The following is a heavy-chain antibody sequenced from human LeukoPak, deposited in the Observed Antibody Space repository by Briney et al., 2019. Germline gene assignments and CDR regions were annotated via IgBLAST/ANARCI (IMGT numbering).Heavy chain of an antibody. CDR3: AEDYCSSTSCYSDYGVSFHY. Sequence: ASVKVSCKVSGNTLTELSMHWVRQAPGKGLEWMGGFDPEDGETIYAQKFQGRVTITADESTSTAYMELSSLRSEDTAVYYCAEDYCSSTSCYSDYGVSFHYWGQGTLVTVSS. CDR2: FDPEDGET. V-gene: IGHV1-24*01. CDR1: GNTLTELS. J-gene: IGHJ4*02. D-gene: IGHD2-2*02.